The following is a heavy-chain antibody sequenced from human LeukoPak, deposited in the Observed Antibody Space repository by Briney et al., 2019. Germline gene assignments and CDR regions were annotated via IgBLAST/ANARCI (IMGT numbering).Heavy chain of an antibody. CDR2: INHSGST. CDR3: ARRHYDILTGYFRFRPANWFDP. CDR1: GGSFSGYY. J-gene: IGHJ5*02. V-gene: IGHV4-34*01. Sequence: PSETLSLTCAVYGGSFSGYYWSWIRQPPGKGLEWIGEINHSGSTNYNPSLKSRVTISVDTSKNQFSLKLSSVTAADTAVYYCARRHYDILTGYFRFRPANWFDPWGQGTLVTVSS. D-gene: IGHD3-9*01.